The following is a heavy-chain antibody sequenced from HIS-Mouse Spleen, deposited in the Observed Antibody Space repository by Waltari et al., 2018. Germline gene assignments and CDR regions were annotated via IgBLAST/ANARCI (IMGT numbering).Heavy chain of an antibody. D-gene: IGHD2-8*01. CDR1: GFTFSSYG. J-gene: IGHJ4*02. CDR2: IWYDGSNK. CDR3: AKGGLMVYAIGDY. Sequence: QVQLVESGGGVVQPGRSLRLSCAASGFTFSSYGMHWVRRAPGKGLGGVGVIWYDGSNKYYADAVKGRFTISRDNSKNTLYLQMNSLRAEDTAVYYCAKGGLMVYAIGDYWGQGTLVTVSS. V-gene: IGHV3-33*06.